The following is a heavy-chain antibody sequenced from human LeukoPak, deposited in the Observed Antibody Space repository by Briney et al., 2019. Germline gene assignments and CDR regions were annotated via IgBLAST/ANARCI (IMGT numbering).Heavy chain of an antibody. J-gene: IGHJ4*02. CDR2: INHSGST. Sequence: SETLSLTYAVYGGPFGVYYWSWVRQPPGKGLEWIGEINHSGSTNYSPSLKSRVTISVDTSKNHFSLKLSSVTAADTAVYYCAGPGAGDLDYWGQGTLVTVSS. CDR3: AGPGAGDLDY. V-gene: IGHV4-34*01. D-gene: IGHD3-10*01. CDR1: GGPFGVYY.